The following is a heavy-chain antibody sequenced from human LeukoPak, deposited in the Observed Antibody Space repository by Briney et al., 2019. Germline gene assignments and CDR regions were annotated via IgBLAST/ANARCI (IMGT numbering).Heavy chain of an antibody. J-gene: IGHJ6*03. CDR1: GYILTTYC. V-gene: IGHV5-51*01. D-gene: IGHD3-3*01. CDR2: IYPGDSDT. CDR3: ARVSGFWSGYYYYYYYYMDV. Sequence: GESLKISCKGSGYILTTYCIAWARQMPGKGLEWMGIIYPGDSDTRYSPSFQGQVTISADKSISTAYLQWSSLKASDTAMYYCARVSGFWSGYYYYYYYYMDVWGKGTTVTVSS.